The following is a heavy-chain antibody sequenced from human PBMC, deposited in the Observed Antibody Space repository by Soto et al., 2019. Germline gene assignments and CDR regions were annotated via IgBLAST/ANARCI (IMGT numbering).Heavy chain of an antibody. CDR2: IRSKANSYAT. CDR1: GFTFSGSA. D-gene: IGHD1-1*01. CDR3: TRREVLDDGMDV. Sequence: GGSLRLSCVGSGFTFSGSAMHWVRQASGKGLEWVGRIRSKANSYATAYAASVKGRFTISRDDSKNTAYLQMNSLKTEDTAVYYCTRREVLDDGMDVWGQGTTVTVSS. J-gene: IGHJ6*02. V-gene: IGHV3-73*01.